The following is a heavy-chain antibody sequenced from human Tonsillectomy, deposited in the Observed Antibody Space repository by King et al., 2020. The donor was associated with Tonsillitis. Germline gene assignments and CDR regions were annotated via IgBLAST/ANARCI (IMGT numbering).Heavy chain of an antibody. V-gene: IGHV4-59*13. CDR2: GNYSGST. Sequence: QLQESGPGLVKPSETLSLTCTVSGGSISSYYWNWIRQPPGKGLEWIGFGNYSGSTNYNPSLKSRVTISVDTSKNQLSLRLSSVTAADTAVYYCAGVVTTYWYFDLWGRGTLVTVSS. D-gene: IGHD2-21*02. J-gene: IGHJ2*01. CDR3: AGVVTTYWYFDL. CDR1: GGSISSYY.